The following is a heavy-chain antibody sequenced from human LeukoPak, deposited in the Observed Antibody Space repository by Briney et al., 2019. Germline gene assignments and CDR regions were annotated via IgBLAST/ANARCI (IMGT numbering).Heavy chain of an antibody. CDR2: ISVYNGNT. V-gene: IGHV1-18*01. D-gene: IGHD2-2*02. J-gene: IGHJ4*02. CDR1: GYTFANFG. CDR3: ARTCSSSSCYMVH. Sequence: GASVKVSCKASGYTFANFGITWVRQAPGQGPEWMGWISVYNGNTNYAQNLQGRVTLTTDTSTSTAYMELRSLRSDDTALYYCARTCSSSSCYMVHWGQGTLVTVSS.